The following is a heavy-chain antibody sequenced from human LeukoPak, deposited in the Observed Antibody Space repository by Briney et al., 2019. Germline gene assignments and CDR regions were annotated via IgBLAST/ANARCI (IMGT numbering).Heavy chain of an antibody. Sequence: PSETLSLTCTVSGDSISSYYWSWIRQPAGKGLEWIGRVYSSGSVNYNPSLKSRVTMSVDKSNNQFSLSLRSVTAAHTAVYYCARVLRDYSSGWSGVDYYYGLDVWGQGTAVAVSS. D-gene: IGHD6-19*01. CDR1: GDSISSYY. CDR3: ARVLRDYSSGWSGVDYYYGLDV. V-gene: IGHV4-4*07. J-gene: IGHJ6*02. CDR2: VYSSGSV.